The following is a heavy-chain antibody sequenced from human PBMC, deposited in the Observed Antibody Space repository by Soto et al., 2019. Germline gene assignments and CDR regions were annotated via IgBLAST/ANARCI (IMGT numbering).Heavy chain of an antibody. CDR2: IWYDGSNK. Sequence: QVQLVESGGGVVQPGRSLRLSCAASGFTFSSYGMHWVRQAPGKGLEWVAVIWYDGSNKYYADSVKGRFTISRDNSKNTLYLQMNSLRAEDTAVYYCAREGYYYDSSGYSDAFDIWGQGTMVTVSS. V-gene: IGHV3-30*19. J-gene: IGHJ3*02. D-gene: IGHD3-22*01. CDR3: AREGYYYDSSGYSDAFDI. CDR1: GFTFSSYG.